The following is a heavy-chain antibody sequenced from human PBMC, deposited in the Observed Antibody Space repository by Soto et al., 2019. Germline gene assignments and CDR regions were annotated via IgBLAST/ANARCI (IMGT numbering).Heavy chain of an antibody. V-gene: IGHV3-23*01. CDR3: AREGGDKPIDY. D-gene: IGHD3-16*01. CDR2: ISGKGDST. Sequence: EVQLLESGGGLVQPGGSLRLSCAASGFTFSTYAMSWVRQAPGKGLEWVSAISGKGDSTHYADSVKGRFTISRDKSNNTLSLQMSSLRAEDAAVYYCAREGGDKPIDYWGQGALVTVSS. CDR1: GFTFSTYA. J-gene: IGHJ4*02.